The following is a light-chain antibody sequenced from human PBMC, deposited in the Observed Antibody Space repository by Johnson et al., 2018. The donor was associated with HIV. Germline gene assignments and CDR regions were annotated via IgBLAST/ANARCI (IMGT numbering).Light chain of an antibody. J-gene: IGLJ1*01. CDR2: DNN. V-gene: IGLV1-51*01. CDR3: GTWDSSLSAGGV. CDR1: NSDIGNNY. Sequence: QSVLTQPPSVSAAPGQKVTISCSGSNSDIGNNYVSWYQQLPETVPKLLIYDNNKRPSGIPDRFSGSTSGTSATLAITGLQTGDEADYYCGTWDSSLSAGGVFGTGTKVTVL.